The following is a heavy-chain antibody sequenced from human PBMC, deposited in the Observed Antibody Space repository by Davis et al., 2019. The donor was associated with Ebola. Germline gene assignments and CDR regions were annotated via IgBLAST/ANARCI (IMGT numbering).Heavy chain of an antibody. D-gene: IGHD3-3*01. CDR1: GGSISSYY. Sequence: MPSETLSLTCTVSGGSISSYYWSWIRQPPGKGLEWIGYFHCSGSTNYNPSLKSRVTISVDTSKNQFSLKLSSVTAADTAVYYCARESYYDFWSGNFDYWGQGTLVTVSS. J-gene: IGHJ4*02. V-gene: IGHV4-59*01. CDR3: ARESYYDFWSGNFDY. CDR2: FHCSGST.